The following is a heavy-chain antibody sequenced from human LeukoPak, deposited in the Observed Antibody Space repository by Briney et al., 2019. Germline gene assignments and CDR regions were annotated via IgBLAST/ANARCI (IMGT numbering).Heavy chain of an antibody. Sequence: PGGSLRLSCAASGYTFSSYAMSWVRQAPGKGLEWVSSISGSGGSTYHADSVKGRFTISRDNSKNTLNLQINSLGAEDTAVYYCATSLGRAYFPLLSSFDYWGQGTLVTVSS. D-gene: IGHD2-21*01. J-gene: IGHJ4*02. CDR3: ATSLGRAYFPLLSSFDY. CDR1: GYTFSSYA. V-gene: IGHV3-23*01. CDR2: ISGSGGST.